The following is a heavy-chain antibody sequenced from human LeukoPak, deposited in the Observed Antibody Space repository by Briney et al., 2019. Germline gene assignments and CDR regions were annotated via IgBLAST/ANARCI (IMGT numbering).Heavy chain of an antibody. V-gene: IGHV4-31*03. Sequence: PSETLSLTCTVSGVSISSGGYYWRWIRQHPGRGLEWIVYIYYSGSTYYNPSLKSRVTRSVDTSKNQFSLKLSSVTAADTAVYYCARVRDLRCSSISCYNTPNWFDLWGQGTLVTVSS. CDR1: GVSISSGGYY. J-gene: IGHJ5*02. D-gene: IGHD2-2*02. CDR2: IYYSGST. CDR3: ARVRDLRCSSISCYNTPNWFDL.